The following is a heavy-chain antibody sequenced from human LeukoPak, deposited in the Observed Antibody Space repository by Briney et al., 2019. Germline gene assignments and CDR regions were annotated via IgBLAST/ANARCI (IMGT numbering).Heavy chain of an antibody. CDR3: SRHITNSGSAFDL. Sequence: SETLSLTCTVSDDSISSFDWCWIRQPPAQGLGWVGYIHFVGHTNYNPSPKSRGPMSIDTSKKQFSLHVNPVTATAPAADYCSRHITNSGSAFDLWGRGTLVTVSS. J-gene: IGHJ2*01. V-gene: IGHV4-59*08. CDR1: DDSISSFD. D-gene: IGHD3-10*01. CDR2: IHFVGHT.